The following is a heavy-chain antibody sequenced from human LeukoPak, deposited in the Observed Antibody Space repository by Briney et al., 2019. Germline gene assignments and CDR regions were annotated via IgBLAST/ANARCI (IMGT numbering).Heavy chain of an antibody. CDR2: IKSKAGGGTP. CDR3: ATIRDSSSWAFDY. V-gene: IGHV3-15*01. J-gene: IGHJ4*02. CDR1: GFTFIDAW. D-gene: IGHD6-13*01. Sequence: GGSLRPSCAASGFTFIDAWMSWVRQAPGKGLEWVGRIKSKAGGGTPDYAAPVKGRFTISRDDSQNTLYVQMDSLTTDDTAVYYCATIRDSSSWAFDYWGQGTLVTVSS.